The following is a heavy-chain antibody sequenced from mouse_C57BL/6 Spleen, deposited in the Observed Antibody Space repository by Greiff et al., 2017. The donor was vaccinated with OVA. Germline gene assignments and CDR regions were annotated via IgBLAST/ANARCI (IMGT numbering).Heavy chain of an antibody. CDR3: ARHAEKYDFDY. D-gene: IGHD2-10*02. Sequence: EVQGVESGGDLVKPGGSLKLSCAASGFTFSSYGMSWVRQTPDKRLEWVATISSGGSYTYYPDSVQGRFPITRDNAKNTLYLQMSRLKPDDTAMYYCARHAEKYDFDYWGQGTTLTVSS. CDR1: GFTFSSYG. V-gene: IGHV5-6*01. J-gene: IGHJ2*01. CDR2: ISSGGSYT.